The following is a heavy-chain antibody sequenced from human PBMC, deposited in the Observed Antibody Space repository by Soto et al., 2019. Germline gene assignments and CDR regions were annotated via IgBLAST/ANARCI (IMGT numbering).Heavy chain of an antibody. CDR2: ISAYNGNT. CDR1: GYTFTSYG. CDR3: ARGITIFGVVITYYMDV. V-gene: IGHV1-18*01. D-gene: IGHD3-3*01. Sequence: ASVKVSCKASGYTFTSYGISWVRQAPGQGLEWMGWISAYNGNTNYAQKLQGRVTMTTDTSTSTAYMELRSLRSDDTAVYYCARGITIFGVVITYYMDVWAKGPRSPSP. J-gene: IGHJ6*03.